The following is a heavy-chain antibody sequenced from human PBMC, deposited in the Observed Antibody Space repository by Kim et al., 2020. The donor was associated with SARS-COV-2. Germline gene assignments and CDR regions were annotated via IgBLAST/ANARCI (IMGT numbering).Heavy chain of an antibody. CDR3: AKAVGRYQLLDYYYYYGMDV. V-gene: IGHV3-30*18. J-gene: IGHJ6*02. CDR1: GFTFSSYG. CDR2: ISYDGSNK. Sequence: GGSLRLSCAASGFTFSSYGMHWVRQAPGKGLEWVAVISYDGSNKYYADSVKGRFTISRDNSKNTLYLQMNSLRAEDTAVYYCAKAVGRYQLLDYYYYYGMDVWGQGTTVTVSS. D-gene: IGHD2-2*01.